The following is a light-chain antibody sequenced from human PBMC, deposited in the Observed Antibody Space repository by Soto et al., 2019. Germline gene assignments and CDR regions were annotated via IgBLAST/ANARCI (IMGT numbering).Light chain of an antibody. V-gene: IGLV2-14*01. J-gene: IGLJ2*01. Sequence: QSALTQPASVSGSPGQSITISCTGTSGDVGYDNFVSWYQQLPGKAPKLMIYEVSNRFSGVSNRFSGSKSGNTASLTISAFQAEDEADYFCSSYTSSSTLVFGGGTKLTVL. CDR3: SSYTSSSTLV. CDR2: EVS. CDR1: SGDVGYDNF.